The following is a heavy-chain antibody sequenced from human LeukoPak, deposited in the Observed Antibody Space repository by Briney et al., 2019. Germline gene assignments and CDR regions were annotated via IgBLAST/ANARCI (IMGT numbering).Heavy chain of an antibody. CDR1: GGSFSGYY. J-gene: IGHJ5*02. V-gene: IGHV4-34*01. CDR2: IYYSGST. CDR3: ARYPHCSSTSCNLYDWFDP. D-gene: IGHD2-2*01. Sequence: SETLSLTCAVYGGSFSGYYWSWIRQPPGKGLEWIGSIYYSGSTYYNPSLKSRVTISVDTSKNQFSLKLSSVTAADTAVYYCARYPHCSSTSCNLYDWFDPWGQGTLVTVSS.